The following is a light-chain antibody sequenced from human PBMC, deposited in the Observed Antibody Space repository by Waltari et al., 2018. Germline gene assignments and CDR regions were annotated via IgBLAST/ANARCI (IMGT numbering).Light chain of an antibody. CDR1: FSHLGTNY. J-gene: IGLJ3*02. CDR2: GNT. CDR3: ASWDDSLSVGV. V-gene: IGLV1-47*01. Sequence: QSVLTQPPSASGTPGQRVTIPCSGSFSHLGTNYLYCYQQFPGTAPKLRIQGNTQRPAGVPDRFSGSKSGASASLAISGLRSEDEADYYCASWDDSLSVGVFGGGTKLTVL.